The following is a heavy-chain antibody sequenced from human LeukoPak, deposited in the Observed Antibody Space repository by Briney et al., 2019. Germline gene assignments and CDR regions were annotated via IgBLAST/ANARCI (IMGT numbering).Heavy chain of an antibody. CDR3: AKDQAAAGTRYFDY. CDR2: IRYDGSNK. Sequence: PGGSLRLSCAASGFTFSSYGMHWVRQAPGKGLEWVAFIRYDGSNKYYADSVKGRFTISGDNSKNTLYLQMNSLRAEDTAVYYCAKDQAAAGTRYFDYWGQGTLVTVSS. D-gene: IGHD6-13*01. CDR1: GFTFSSYG. J-gene: IGHJ4*02. V-gene: IGHV3-30*02.